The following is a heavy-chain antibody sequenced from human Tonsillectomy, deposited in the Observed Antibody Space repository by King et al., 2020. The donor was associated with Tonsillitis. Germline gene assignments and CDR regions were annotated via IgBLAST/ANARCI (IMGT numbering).Heavy chain of an antibody. D-gene: IGHD3-22*01. V-gene: IGHV1-46*01. J-gene: IGHJ3*02. CDR3: ARDRNGISYYDSSGFPTVSFDI. CDR2: INPNGGST. Sequence: QLVQSGAEVKKPGASVKVPCKASGYTFTKYYMHWVRQAPGQGLEWMGIINPNGGSTSYAQKFQGRVTMTRDTSTSTVYMELSSLRSEDTAVYYCARDRNGISYYDSSGFPTVSFDIWGQGTMVTVSS. CDR1: GYTFTKYY.